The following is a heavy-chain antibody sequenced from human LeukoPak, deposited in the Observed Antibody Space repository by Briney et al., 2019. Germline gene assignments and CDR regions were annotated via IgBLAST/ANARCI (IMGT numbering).Heavy chain of an antibody. CDR1: GGSISGYY. Sequence: PSETLSLTCTVSGGSISGYYWSWIRQPPGKGLEWIAYIYYSGSTNYNPSLKSRVTISVDTSKNQFSLKLSSVTAADTAVYYCARFRVGDYVWGSYRYEVGAFDIWGQGTMVTVSS. CDR3: ARFRVGDYVWGSYRYEVGAFDI. V-gene: IGHV4-59*08. CDR2: IYYSGST. J-gene: IGHJ3*02. D-gene: IGHD3-16*02.